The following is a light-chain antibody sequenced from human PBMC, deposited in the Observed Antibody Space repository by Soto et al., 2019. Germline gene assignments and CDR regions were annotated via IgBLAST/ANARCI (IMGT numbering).Light chain of an antibody. Sequence: ERVMTQSPATLSVSPGERATLSCRASQSVSSNLAWYQQKPGQAPRLLIYDASNRATGIPDRFSGSGSGTDFTLTISRLEPEDFAVYYCQQYGSSPPWTFGQGTKVDIK. CDR3: QQYGSSPPWT. CDR1: QSVSSN. V-gene: IGKV3-20*01. J-gene: IGKJ1*01. CDR2: DAS.